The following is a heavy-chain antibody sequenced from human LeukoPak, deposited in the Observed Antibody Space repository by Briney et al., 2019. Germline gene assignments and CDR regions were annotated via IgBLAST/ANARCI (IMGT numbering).Heavy chain of an antibody. V-gene: IGHV3-23*01. J-gene: IGHJ4*02. CDR3: AKPSIAAAGTFDY. Sequence: GGSLRPSCAASGFTFSSYAMSWVRQAPGKGLEWVSAISGSGGSTYYADSVKGRLTISRDNSKNTLYLQMNSLRAEDTAVYYCAKPSIAAAGTFDYWGQGTLVTVSS. CDR2: ISGSGGST. CDR1: GFTFSSYA. D-gene: IGHD6-13*01.